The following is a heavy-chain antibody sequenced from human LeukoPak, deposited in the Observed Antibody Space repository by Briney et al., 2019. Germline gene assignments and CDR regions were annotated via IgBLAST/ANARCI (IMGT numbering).Heavy chain of an antibody. J-gene: IGHJ4*02. CDR3: ARRSDYYDSSAYYY. V-gene: IGHV1-8*02. Sequence: ASVKVSCKASGGTFSSYAINWVRQATGQGLEWMGWMNPNSGNTGYAQKFQGRVTMTRNTSISTAYMELSSLRSEDTAVYYCARRSDYYDSSAYYYWGQGTLVTVSS. CDR1: GGTFSSYA. D-gene: IGHD3-22*01. CDR2: MNPNSGNT.